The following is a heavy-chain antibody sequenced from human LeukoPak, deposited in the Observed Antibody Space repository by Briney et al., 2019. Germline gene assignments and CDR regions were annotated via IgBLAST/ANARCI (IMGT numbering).Heavy chain of an antibody. D-gene: IGHD3-10*01. CDR3: ARRGDYYFDY. CDR2: INHSGST. CDR1: GGSFSGYY. V-gene: IGHV4-34*01. Sequence: SETLSLTCGVYGGSFSGYYWSWIRQPPGKGLEWIGEINHSGSTNYNPSLKSRVTISIDTSKDHFFLRLSSVTAADTATYYCARRGDYYFDYWGRGTLVTVSS. J-gene: IGHJ4*02.